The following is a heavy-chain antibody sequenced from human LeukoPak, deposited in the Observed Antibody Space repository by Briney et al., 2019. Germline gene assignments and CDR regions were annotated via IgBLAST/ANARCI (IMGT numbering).Heavy chain of an antibody. V-gene: IGHV3-23*01. D-gene: IGHD6-19*01. CDR1: GFTVSSNY. CDR2: ISGSGGST. Sequence: GGSLRLSCAASGFTVSSNYMSWVRQAPGKGLEWVSAISGSGGSTYYADSVKGRFTISRDNSKNTLYLQMNSLRAEDTAVYYCAKGIAVAGELNYWGQGTLVTVSS. CDR3: AKGIAVAGELNY. J-gene: IGHJ4*02.